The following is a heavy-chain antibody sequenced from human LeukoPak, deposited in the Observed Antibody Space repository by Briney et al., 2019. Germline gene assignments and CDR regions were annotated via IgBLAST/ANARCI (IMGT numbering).Heavy chain of an antibody. D-gene: IGHD1/OR15-1a*01. CDR1: GFTFSHYA. V-gene: IGHV3-23*01. Sequence: GGSLRLSCAVSGFTFSHYAMSWVRQAPGTGLEWVGSLTDSGDATYYADSVKGRLTISRDNSKTTAYLQMNSLRAEDTAVYYCARATRPYFDYWGQGSLVAVSS. J-gene: IGHJ4*02. CDR2: LTDSGDAT. CDR3: ARATRPYFDY.